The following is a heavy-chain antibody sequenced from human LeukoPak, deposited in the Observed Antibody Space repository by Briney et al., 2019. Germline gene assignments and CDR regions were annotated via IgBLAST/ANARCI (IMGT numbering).Heavy chain of an antibody. Sequence: GGSLRLSCAASGFTFSSYSMNWVRQAPGKGLEWVSSISSSSSYIYYADSVKGRFTISRDNARNSLYLQMNSLRAEDTAVYYCARESDWLVDYWGQGTLVTVSS. D-gene: IGHD6-19*01. J-gene: IGHJ4*02. CDR2: ISSSSSYI. V-gene: IGHV3-21*01. CDR1: GFTFSSYS. CDR3: ARESDWLVDY.